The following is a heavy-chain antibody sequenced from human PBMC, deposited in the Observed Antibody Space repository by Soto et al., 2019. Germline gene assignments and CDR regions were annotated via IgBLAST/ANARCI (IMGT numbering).Heavy chain of an antibody. D-gene: IGHD2-8*01. CDR3: ARDWEYCTNGVCYTDYYGMDV. V-gene: IGHV1-18*01. Sequence: QVQLVQSGAEVKKPGASVKVSCKASGYTFTSYGISWVRQAPGQGLEWMGWISAYNGNTNYAQKLQGRVTMTTDTATSTAYMELRSRRSDDTAVYYCARDWEYCTNGVCYTDYYGMDVWGQGTTVTVSS. J-gene: IGHJ6*02. CDR1: GYTFTSYG. CDR2: ISAYNGNT.